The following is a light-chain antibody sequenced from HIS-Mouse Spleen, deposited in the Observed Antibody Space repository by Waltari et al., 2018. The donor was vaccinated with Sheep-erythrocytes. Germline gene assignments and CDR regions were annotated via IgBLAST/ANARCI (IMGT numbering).Light chain of an antibody. Sequence: SYELTQPPSVSVSPGQTASITCSGDKLGDKYACWYQQKPGQSPVLVIYQDSKRPSGFPGRFSGSNTRNTATLTISGTQAMDEADYYCQAWDSSTAWVFGGGTKLTVL. J-gene: IGLJ3*02. CDR2: QDS. CDR1: KLGDKY. CDR3: QAWDSSTAWV. V-gene: IGLV3-1*01.